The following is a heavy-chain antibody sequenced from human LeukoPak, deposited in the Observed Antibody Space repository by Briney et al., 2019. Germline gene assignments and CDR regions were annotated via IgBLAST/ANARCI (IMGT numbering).Heavy chain of an antibody. CDR1: GGTFSSYA. CDR2: INPSGGST. Sequence: GASVKVSCKASGGTFSSYAISWVRQAPGQGLEWMGIINPSGGSTSYAQKFQGRVTMTRDTSTSTVYMELSSLRSEDTAVYYCARDFIAAAGTLDYWGQGSLVTVSS. CDR3: ARDFIAAAGTLDY. D-gene: IGHD6-13*01. V-gene: IGHV1-46*01. J-gene: IGHJ4*02.